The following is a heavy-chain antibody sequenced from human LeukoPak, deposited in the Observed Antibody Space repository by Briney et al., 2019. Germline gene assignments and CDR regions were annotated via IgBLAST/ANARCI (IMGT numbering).Heavy chain of an antibody. CDR2: ISYDGSIK. J-gene: IGHJ4*02. D-gene: IGHD5-12*01. Sequence: GGSLRLSCAASGFTFSSYAMHWVRQAPGKGLEWVAVISYDGSIKYYADSVKGRFTTSRDNSKNMLYLQMNSLSAEDTAVYYCVRLVGGDIDYWGQGTLVTVSS. V-gene: IGHV3-30-3*01. CDR1: GFTFSSYA. CDR3: VRLVGGDIDY.